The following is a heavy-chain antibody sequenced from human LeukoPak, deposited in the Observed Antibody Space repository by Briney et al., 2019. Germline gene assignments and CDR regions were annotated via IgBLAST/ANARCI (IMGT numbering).Heavy chain of an antibody. CDR1: GFTFHDYA. CDR2: ISWNSGSI. D-gene: IGHD5-24*01. V-gene: IGHV3-9*01. J-gene: IGHJ2*01. Sequence: PGRSLRLSCAASGFTFHDYAMHWVRQAPGKGLEWVSGISWNSGSIGYADSVKGRFTISRDNSKNTLYLQMNSLRAEDTAVYYCARDGAERWLQLRWYFDLWGRGTLVTVSS. CDR3: ARDGAERWLQLRWYFDL.